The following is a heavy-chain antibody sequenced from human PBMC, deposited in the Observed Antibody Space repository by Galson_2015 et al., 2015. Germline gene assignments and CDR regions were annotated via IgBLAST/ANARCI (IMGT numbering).Heavy chain of an antibody. D-gene: IGHD2-2*01. CDR2: IGPSGSDI. Sequence: SLRLSCAASGFTFSDHYMNWIRQAPGKGLEWVSYIGPSGSDINYADSVKGRFTISRDNAKNSLYLQMNSLRAEDTAVYYCVRYARLADYWGQGTLVTVSS. CDR1: GFTFSDHY. V-gene: IGHV3-11*01. J-gene: IGHJ4*02. CDR3: VRYARLADY.